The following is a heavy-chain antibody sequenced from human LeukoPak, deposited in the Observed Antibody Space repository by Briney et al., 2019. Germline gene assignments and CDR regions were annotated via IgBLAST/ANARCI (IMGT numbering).Heavy chain of an antibody. J-gene: IGHJ4*02. CDR2: TSHDGSDK. CDR3: AKSFGYSRSWFDY. D-gene: IGHD6-13*01. V-gene: IGHV3-30*18. CDR1: GFTFSTYG. Sequence: PGRSLRLSCAASGFTFSTYGMHWVRQAPGKGLEWVAMTSHDGSDKYYADSVKGRFTISRDNSKNTLYLQMNSLRAEDTAVYYCAKSFGYSRSWFDYWGQGTLVTVSS.